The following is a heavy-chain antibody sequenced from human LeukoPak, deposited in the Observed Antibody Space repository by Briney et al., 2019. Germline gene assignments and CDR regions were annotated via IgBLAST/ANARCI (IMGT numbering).Heavy chain of an antibody. V-gene: IGHV3-64*01. Sequence: GGSLRLSCAASGFTFSSYAMHWVRQAPGKGLEYVSAISSNGGSTYYANSVKGRFTISRDNSKNTLYLQMGSLRAEDMAVYYCAKDTADRYYGSGVIDYWGQGTLVTVSS. CDR1: GFTFSSYA. CDR3: AKDTADRYYGSGVIDY. CDR2: ISSNGGST. D-gene: IGHD3-10*01. J-gene: IGHJ4*02.